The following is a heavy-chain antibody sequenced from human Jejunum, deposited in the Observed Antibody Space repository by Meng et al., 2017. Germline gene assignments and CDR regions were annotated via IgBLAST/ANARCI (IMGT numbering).Heavy chain of an antibody. D-gene: IGHD7-27*01. Sequence: QATPGQVGPAGTQSVTSVSVSCTVCGNNFSSLHINWVRQATGQVAEWMGWMSPDNGHTAYAQKFKRRVTMTRDTSVSTASMELSGLTSDDSGVYYCARGVNAGVDYWGQGTLVTVSS. CDR3: ARGVNAGVDY. V-gene: IGHV1-8*01. J-gene: IGHJ4*02. CDR1: GNNFSSLH. CDR2: MSPDNGHT.